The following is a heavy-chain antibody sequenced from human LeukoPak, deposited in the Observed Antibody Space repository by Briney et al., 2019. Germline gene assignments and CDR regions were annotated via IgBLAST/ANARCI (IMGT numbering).Heavy chain of an antibody. V-gene: IGHV1-3*01. CDR2: INAGNGNT. D-gene: IGHD3-10*01. CDR3: AREITMVRGVQYYYYGMDV. Sequence: ASVKVSCKASGYTFTSYAMHWVRQAPGQRLELMGWINAGNGNTKYSQKFQGRVTITRDTSASTAYMELSSLRSEDTAVYYCAREITMVRGVQYYYYGMDVWGKGTTVTVSS. CDR1: GYTFTSYA. J-gene: IGHJ6*04.